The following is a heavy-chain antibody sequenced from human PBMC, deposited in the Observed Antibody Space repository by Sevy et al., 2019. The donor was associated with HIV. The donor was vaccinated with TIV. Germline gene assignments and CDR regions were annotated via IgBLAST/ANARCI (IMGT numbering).Heavy chain of an antibody. CDR1: GFTFSNYN. D-gene: IGHD1-26*01. Sequence: GGSLRLSCAASGFTFSNYNMNWVRQAPGEGLKWVSSISSSSADIYYTDSVKGRFTVSRDNSRKSLFLQMNGQSAEDTALYYCARDLLVGSTYVFDIWGRGTMVTVSS. V-gene: IGHV3-21*01. J-gene: IGHJ3*02. CDR2: ISSSSADI. CDR3: ARDLLVGSTYVFDI.